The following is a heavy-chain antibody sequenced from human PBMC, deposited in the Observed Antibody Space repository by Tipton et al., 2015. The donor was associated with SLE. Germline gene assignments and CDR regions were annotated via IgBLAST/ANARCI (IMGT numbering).Heavy chain of an antibody. D-gene: IGHD2-21*02. V-gene: IGHV5-51*01. CDR1: GYTFTTYW. CDR3: ARHGGSCGGDCYSPFDY. CDR2: IHPDDSDT. J-gene: IGHJ4*02. Sequence: QSGAEVKKPGESLKISCKGSGYTFTTYWIGWVRQIPGKGLEWMAIIHPDDSDTRYSPAFQGQVTISADKSISTAYLQWSSLKASDTAMYYCARHGGSCGGDCYSPFDYWGQGTLVTVSS.